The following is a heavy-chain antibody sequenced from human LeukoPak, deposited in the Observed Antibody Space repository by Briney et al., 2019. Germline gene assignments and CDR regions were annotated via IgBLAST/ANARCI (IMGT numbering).Heavy chain of an antibody. D-gene: IGHD6-13*01. J-gene: IGHJ4*02. V-gene: IGHV3-21*01. CDR1: GFTFSNYG. CDR3: ATGAVSSWEYF. CDR2: ISSSSSYI. Sequence: PGGSLRLSCAASGFTFSNYGMNWVRQAPGKGLEWVSFISSSSSYIYYADSVRGRFTISRDNAKNSLYLQMNSLRAEDTALYYCATGAVSSWEYFWGQGTLVTVSS.